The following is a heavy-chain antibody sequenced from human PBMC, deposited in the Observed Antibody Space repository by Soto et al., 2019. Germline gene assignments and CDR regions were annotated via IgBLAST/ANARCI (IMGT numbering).Heavy chain of an antibody. Sequence: QVQLVQSGAEVKKPGSSVKVSCKASGGTFSNYAINWVRQAPGQGLEWMGGIIPLFGTPNYAQKFQGRVTFTAHKSTSTAYMELRSLRSDDTAVYYCARGSYYDSSGYYPYYYYYGMDVWGQGTTVTVSS. V-gene: IGHV1-69*06. CDR1: GGTFSNYA. D-gene: IGHD3-22*01. CDR3: ARGSYYDSSGYYPYYYYYGMDV. CDR2: IIPLFGTP. J-gene: IGHJ6*02.